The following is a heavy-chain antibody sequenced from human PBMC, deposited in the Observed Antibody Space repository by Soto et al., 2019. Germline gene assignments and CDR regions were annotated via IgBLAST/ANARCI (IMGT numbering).Heavy chain of an antibody. CDR1: GYTFTGYY. D-gene: IGHD3-10*01. V-gene: IGHV1-2*02. Sequence: QVQLVQSGAEVKKPGSSVKVSCKASGYTFTGYYMHWVRQAPGQGLEWMGWINPNSGGTNYAQKFQGRVTMTRDTSISTAYMERSRLRSDDTAVYYCARDRIYITMFRGVHLAGDYWGQGTLVTVSS. CDR3: ARDRIYITMFRGVHLAGDY. CDR2: INPNSGGT. J-gene: IGHJ4*02.